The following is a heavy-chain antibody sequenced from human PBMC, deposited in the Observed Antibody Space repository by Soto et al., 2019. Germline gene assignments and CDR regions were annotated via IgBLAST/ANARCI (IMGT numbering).Heavy chain of an antibody. J-gene: IGHJ6*02. CDR1: GGSFSGYY. V-gene: IGHV4-34*01. Sequence: TLSLTCAVYGGSFSGYYWSWIRQPPGKGLEWIGEINHSGSTNYNPSLKSRVTISVDTSKNQFSLKLSSVTAADTAVYYCARGYSSSWYRYYYGMDVWGQGTTVTVSS. CDR3: ARGYSSSWYRYYYGMDV. CDR2: INHSGST. D-gene: IGHD6-13*01.